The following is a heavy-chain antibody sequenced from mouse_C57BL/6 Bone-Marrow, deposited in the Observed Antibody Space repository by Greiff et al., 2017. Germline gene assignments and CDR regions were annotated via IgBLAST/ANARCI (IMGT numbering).Heavy chain of an antibody. Sequence: VQLVESGAELVKPGASVKMSCKASGYTFTTYPIEWMKQNPGKSLEWIGNFHPYNDDTKYNDKFKGKATLTVEKSSNTVYLELSRLTSDDAAVYYCARSSAFFYDLDYWGQGTTLTVSS. CDR3: ARSSAFFYDLDY. D-gene: IGHD6-1*01. J-gene: IGHJ2*01. CDR1: GYTFTTYP. CDR2: FHPYNDDT. V-gene: IGHV1-47*01.